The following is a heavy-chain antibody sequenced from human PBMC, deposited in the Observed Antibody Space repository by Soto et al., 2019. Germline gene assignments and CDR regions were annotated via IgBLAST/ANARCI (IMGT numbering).Heavy chain of an antibody. CDR2: IYYSGST. CDR3: ARRRREAFDI. V-gene: IGHV4-39*01. CDR1: GGSISSSSYY. Sequence: QLQLQESGPGLVKPSETLSLTCTVSGGSISSSSYYWGWIRQPPGKGLEWIGSIYYSGSTYYNPSLKSRVTISVDTSKNQFSLKLRSVTAADTAVYYCARRRREAFDIWGQGTMVTVSS. J-gene: IGHJ3*02.